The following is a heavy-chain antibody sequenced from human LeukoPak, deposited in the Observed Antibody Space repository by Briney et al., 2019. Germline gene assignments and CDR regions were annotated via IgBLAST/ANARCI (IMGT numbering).Heavy chain of an antibody. Sequence: GGSLRLSCAASGFTLSNHAMIWVRQAPGKGLEWVSSISGSGAMTYYADSVKGRFTISRDNAMDTLYLHMNSLRADDTAVYYCAKDRVDGSGSQFESWGQGSLVIVSS. D-gene: IGHD3-10*01. V-gene: IGHV3-23*01. J-gene: IGHJ4*02. CDR1: GFTLSNHA. CDR3: AKDRVDGSGSQFES. CDR2: ISGSGAMT.